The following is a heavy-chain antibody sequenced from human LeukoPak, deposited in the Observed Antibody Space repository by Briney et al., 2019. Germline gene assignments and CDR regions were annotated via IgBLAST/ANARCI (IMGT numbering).Heavy chain of an antibody. CDR2: ISHDGSTK. V-gene: IGHV3-30-3*01. CDR1: GFTFSSYA. CDR3: ARIPTRETLIDY. J-gene: IGHJ4*02. Sequence: GGPLRLSCAVSGFTFSSYAMHWVRQAPGKGLEWVAVISHDGSTKYYADSVKGRFTISRDNSKNTLYLQVNSLRAEDTAVYYCARIPTRETLIDYWGQGTLVTVSS. D-gene: IGHD3-10*01.